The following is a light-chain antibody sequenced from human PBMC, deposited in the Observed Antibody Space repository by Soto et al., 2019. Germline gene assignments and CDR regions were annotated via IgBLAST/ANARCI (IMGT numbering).Light chain of an antibody. Sequence: EIVLTQSPGTLSLSPGERATLSCRASQSVSGSYLAWFQQKPGQSPRLLIYGASKRDPDIPDRFSGSGSGTDFTFTISRLEPEDFAVYYCQQYGAYPYTFGQGTRLVI. V-gene: IGKV3-20*01. CDR3: QQYGAYPYT. CDR1: QSVSGSY. CDR2: GAS. J-gene: IGKJ2*01.